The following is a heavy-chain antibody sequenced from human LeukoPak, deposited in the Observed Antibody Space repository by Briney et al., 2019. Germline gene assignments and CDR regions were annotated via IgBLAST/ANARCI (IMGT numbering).Heavy chain of an antibody. CDR2: MYNRGST. V-gene: IGHV4-59*01. Sequence: ASETLSLTCTVSGDSTSNYYWSWIRQSPGKELEWIGYMYNRGSTIYNPSLKSRVTISTDTSKNQFSLRLTSVTAADTAVYYCARAEKAVTGTLDSWGQGTLITVSS. J-gene: IGHJ4*02. CDR3: ARAEKAVTGTLDS. D-gene: IGHD6-19*01. CDR1: GDSTSNYY.